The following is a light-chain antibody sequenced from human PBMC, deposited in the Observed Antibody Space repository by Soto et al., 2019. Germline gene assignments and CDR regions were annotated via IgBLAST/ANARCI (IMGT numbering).Light chain of an antibody. CDR2: EVT. V-gene: IGLV2-23*02. J-gene: IGLJ2*01. Sequence: QSALTQPASVSGSPGQSITISCTGTSSDVGSYNLVSWYQQQPGKAPKLMLYEVTKRPSGVSNRFSGSKSGNTASMTISGLQAEDESDYHCCAYAHAGIGTVVFGGWPKLTVL. CDR1: SSDVGSYNL. CDR3: CAYAHAGIGTVV.